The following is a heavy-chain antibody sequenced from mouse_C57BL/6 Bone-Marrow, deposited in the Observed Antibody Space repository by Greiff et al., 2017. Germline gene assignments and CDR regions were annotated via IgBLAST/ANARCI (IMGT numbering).Heavy chain of an antibody. V-gene: IGHV1-18*01. CDR1: GYTFTDYN. J-gene: IGHJ4*01. CDR2: INPHNGGT. D-gene: IGHD2-2*01. CDR3: GRQNGYYYAMDY. Sequence: EVQLQQSGPELVKPGASVTIPCKASGYTFTDYNMDWVKQSHGKSLEWMGDINPHNGGTNYNQKFKGKATLTVDKSSSTAYLELRSLTSEDTAVYYCGRQNGYYYAMDYWGQGTSVTVSS.